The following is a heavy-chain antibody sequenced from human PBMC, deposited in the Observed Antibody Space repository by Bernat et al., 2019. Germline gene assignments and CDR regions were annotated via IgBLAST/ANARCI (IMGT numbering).Heavy chain of an antibody. CDR1: GYSVSSGYY. D-gene: IGHD3-3*02. CDR2: IYYSGNT. J-gene: IGHJ6*03. CDR3: ARGGAISTPAGYYYYFMDV. V-gene: IGHV4-38-2*01. Sequence: QVQLQESGPGLVKPSETLSLICAVSGYSVSSGYYWGWIRQPPGKGLEWIGSIYYSGNTYYNPSLKSRVTISVDTSKNQFSLKLSSVTAADTAVYYCARGGAISTPAGYYYYFMDVWGKGTTVTVSS.